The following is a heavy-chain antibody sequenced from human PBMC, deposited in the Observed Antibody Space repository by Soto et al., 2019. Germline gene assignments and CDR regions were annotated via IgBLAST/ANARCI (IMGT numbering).Heavy chain of an antibody. V-gene: IGHV1-3*01. CDR1: GYTFTSYA. Sequence: GASVKVSCKASGYTFTSYAMHWVRQAPGQRLEWMGWINAGNGNTKYSQKFQGRVTITRDTSASTAYMELSSLRSEDTAVYYCARDRGRAVADYFDYWGQGTLVTVSS. CDR3: ARDRGRAVADYFDY. J-gene: IGHJ4*02. D-gene: IGHD6-19*01. CDR2: INAGNGNT.